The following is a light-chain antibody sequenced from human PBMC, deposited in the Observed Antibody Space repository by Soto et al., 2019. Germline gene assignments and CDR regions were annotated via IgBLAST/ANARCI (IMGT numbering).Light chain of an antibody. CDR1: QSVGRNY. Sequence: EIVLTKSPGTLSLSPGERATFSCRASQSVGRNYLAWYQQKPGQAPRLLIFAASSRATGIPDRFSGSGSGTDFTLTISALEPEDVAVYYCQQYATSPLTFGGGTKVETK. J-gene: IGKJ4*01. CDR2: AAS. V-gene: IGKV3-20*01. CDR3: QQYATSPLT.